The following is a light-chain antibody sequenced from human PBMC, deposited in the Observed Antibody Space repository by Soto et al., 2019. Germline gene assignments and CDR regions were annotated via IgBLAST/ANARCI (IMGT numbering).Light chain of an antibody. CDR1: QSVSSNY. J-gene: IGKJ3*01. Sequence: MVLTQSPYTRSWSPGERATRSCRSSQSVSSNYLAWYQQKLGQPPPLLIYDASRRATGIPDRFSGSGSGTDFTLPISRIEPADFAVYYCQQRSNWPPFTFGHGTKVDIK. V-gene: IGKV3D-20*02. CDR3: QQRSNWPPFT. CDR2: DAS.